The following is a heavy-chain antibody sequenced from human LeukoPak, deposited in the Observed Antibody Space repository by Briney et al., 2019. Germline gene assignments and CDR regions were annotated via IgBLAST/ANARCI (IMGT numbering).Heavy chain of an antibody. CDR3: ARLGSRHGYNWGDL. CDR1: GYIYTSYW. D-gene: IGHD5-24*01. CDR2: IYPGDSDT. V-gene: IGHV5-51*01. Sequence: GESLKISCNSSGYIYTSYWIGWVRQMPGKGLEWMGIIYPGDSDTRYSPSFQGQVTISADKSISTAYLQWGSLKASDTAMYCARLGSRHGYNWGDLWGQGTLVSVSS. J-gene: IGHJ5*02.